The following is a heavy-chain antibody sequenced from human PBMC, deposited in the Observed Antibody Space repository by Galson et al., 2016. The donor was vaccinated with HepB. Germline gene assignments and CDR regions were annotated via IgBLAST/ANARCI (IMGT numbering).Heavy chain of an antibody. CDR1: GFTFDDYT. CDR2: IKQDGSEK. Sequence: SLRLSCAASGFTFDDYTMHWVRQAPGKGLEWVANIKQDGSEKYYVDSVKGRFTISRDNAKNSLFLQMNGLRAEDTAVYYCARALSSSGWTYWYFDLWGLGTLVTVSS. CDR3: ARALSSSGWTYWYFDL. J-gene: IGHJ2*01. V-gene: IGHV3-7*03. D-gene: IGHD6-19*01.